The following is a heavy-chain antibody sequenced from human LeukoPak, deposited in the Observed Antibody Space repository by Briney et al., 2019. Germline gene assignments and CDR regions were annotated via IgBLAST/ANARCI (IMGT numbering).Heavy chain of an antibody. Sequence: PSETLSLTCTVSGGSISSYYWSWIRQPPGKGLEWIGYIYYSGSTNYNPSLKSRVTISVDTSKNQFSLKLSSVTAADTAVYYCARARVTWYYFDYWGQGTLATVSS. J-gene: IGHJ4*02. CDR3: ARARVTWYYFDY. CDR1: GGSISSYY. V-gene: IGHV4-59*01. D-gene: IGHD2-21*02. CDR2: IYYSGST.